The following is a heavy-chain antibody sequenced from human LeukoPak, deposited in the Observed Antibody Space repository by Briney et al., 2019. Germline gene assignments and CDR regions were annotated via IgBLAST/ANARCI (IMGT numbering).Heavy chain of an antibody. J-gene: IGHJ5*02. V-gene: IGHV1-69*01. Sequence: GASVKVSCKASGGTFSSYAISWVRQAPGQGLEWMGGIIPIFGTANYAQKFQGRVTITADESTSTAYMELSSLRSEDTAVYYCARDSGSYSYWFDPWGQGTLVTVSS. CDR3: ARDSGSYSYWFDP. CDR1: GGTFSSYA. D-gene: IGHD1-26*01. CDR2: IIPIFGTA.